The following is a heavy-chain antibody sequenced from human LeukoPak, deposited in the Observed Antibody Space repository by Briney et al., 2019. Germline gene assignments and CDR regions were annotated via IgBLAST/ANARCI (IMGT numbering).Heavy chain of an antibody. CDR2: IRSKAYGGTT. CDR1: GLTFGDYA. J-gene: IGHJ4*02. D-gene: IGHD4-11*01. V-gene: IGHV3-49*03. CDR3: TRGIGTVTPGY. Sequence: GGSLRLSCTASGLTFGDYAMSWFRQAPGKGLEWVGFIRSKAYGGTTEYAASVKGRFTISRDDSKSIAYLQMNSLKTEDTAVYYCTRGIGTVTPGYWGQGTLVTVSS.